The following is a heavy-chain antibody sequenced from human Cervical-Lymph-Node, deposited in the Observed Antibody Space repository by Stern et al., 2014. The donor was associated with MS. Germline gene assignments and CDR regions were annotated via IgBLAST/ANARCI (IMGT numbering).Heavy chain of an antibody. CDR3: AQGAGSYWYVGL. D-gene: IGHD6-19*01. CDR1: GGSFINYA. J-gene: IGHJ2*01. V-gene: IGHV1-69*01. CDR2: ISPILWAP. Sequence: VQLVESGAEVKKPGASVKVSCRPSGGSFINYAISWARQAPGQGLGWMGVISPILWAPDYAQRFQARHTSTADECTITAYMELGSLTSDDTAIYYCAQGAGSYWYVGLWGRGTPITVSS.